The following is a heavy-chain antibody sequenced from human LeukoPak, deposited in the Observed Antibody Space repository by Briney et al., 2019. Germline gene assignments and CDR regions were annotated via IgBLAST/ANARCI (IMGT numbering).Heavy chain of an antibody. CDR3: ARGRGAAGLNY. CDR1: GGSISGSDW. D-gene: IGHD6-13*01. CDR2: IYHTGST. V-gene: IGHV4-4*02. J-gene: IGHJ4*02. Sequence: SETLSLTCAVSGGSISGSDWWSWVRQSPGTGLEWIGKIYHTGSTNYNPSLKSRVTISVDKSKNQFSLKLSSVTAADTAVYYCARGRGAAGLNYWGQGTLVTVSS.